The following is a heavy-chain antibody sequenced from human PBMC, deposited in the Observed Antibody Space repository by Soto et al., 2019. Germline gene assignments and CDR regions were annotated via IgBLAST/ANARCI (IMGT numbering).Heavy chain of an antibody. Sequence: GGSLRLSCAASGFTFSSYAMSWVRQAPGKGLEWVSAISGSGGSTYYADSVKGRFTISRDNSKNTLYLQMNSLRAEDTAVYYCAKDQVDTAINKFNWFDPWGQGTLVTVSS. CDR3: AKDQVDTAINKFNWFDP. CDR1: GFTFSSYA. V-gene: IGHV3-23*01. CDR2: ISGSGGST. J-gene: IGHJ5*02. D-gene: IGHD5-18*01.